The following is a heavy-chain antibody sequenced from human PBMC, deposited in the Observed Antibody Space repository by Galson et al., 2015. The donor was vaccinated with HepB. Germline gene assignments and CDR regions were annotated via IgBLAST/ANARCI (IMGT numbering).Heavy chain of an antibody. CDR1: GFTVSSNY. J-gene: IGHJ3*02. CDR2: IYSGGST. V-gene: IGHV3-66*01. D-gene: IGHD3-22*01. CDR3: ASSNYYDSSGYYHQAPDDAFDI. Sequence: SLRLSCAASGFTVSSNYMSWVRQAPGKGLEWVSVIYSGGSTYYADSVKGRFTISRDNSKNTLYLQMNSLRAEDTAVYYCASSNYYDSSGYYHQAPDDAFDIWGQGTMVTVSS.